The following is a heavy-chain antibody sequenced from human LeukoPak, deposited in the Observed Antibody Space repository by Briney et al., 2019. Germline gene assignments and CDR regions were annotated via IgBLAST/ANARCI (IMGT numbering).Heavy chain of an antibody. CDR1: RFTFSRYS. CDR3: AREKNYYDSSGYPYYFDY. V-gene: IGHV3-21*01. Sequence: GGPLRLSCAASRFTFSRYSMNWARQATGKGLEWVSSISSSSSYIYYTDSVKGRFTISRDNAKNSLYLQMNSLRAEDTAVYYCAREKNYYDSSGYPYYFDYWGQGTLVTVSS. CDR2: ISSSSSYI. D-gene: IGHD3-22*01. J-gene: IGHJ4*02.